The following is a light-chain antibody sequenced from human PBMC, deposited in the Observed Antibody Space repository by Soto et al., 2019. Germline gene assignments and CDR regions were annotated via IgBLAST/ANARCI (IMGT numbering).Light chain of an antibody. CDR2: AAS. V-gene: IGKV3-20*01. CDR3: HHYGRSPIFT. CDR1: QSISSNY. Sequence: EIVLTQSPGTLSLSPGERATLSCRASQSISSNYLAWYQQKPGQAPRLLIYAASTRATGVPDRFTGSGSGTDFTLTISRLELEDFAVFYCHHYGRSPIFTFGPGTTVDIK. J-gene: IGKJ3*01.